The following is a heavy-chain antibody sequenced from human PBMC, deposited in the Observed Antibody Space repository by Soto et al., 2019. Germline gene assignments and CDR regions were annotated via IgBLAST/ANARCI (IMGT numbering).Heavy chain of an antibody. CDR3: ARHASGWYDLDY. CDR2: MNPNSGNT. V-gene: IGHV1-8*01. D-gene: IGHD6-19*01. Sequence: QVQLVQSGAEVKKPGASVKVSCKASGYTFTTYDINWVRQATGQGLEWMGWMNPNSGNTGYAQKIQGSVTMTRNTSISTAYMELSSLSSEDTAVYYCARHASGWYDLDYCVQGILVTVSS. J-gene: IGHJ4*02. CDR1: GYTFTTYD.